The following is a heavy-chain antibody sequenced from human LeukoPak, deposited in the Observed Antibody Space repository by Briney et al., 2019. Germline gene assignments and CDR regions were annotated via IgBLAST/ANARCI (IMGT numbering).Heavy chain of an antibody. D-gene: IGHD2-15*01. CDR3: ARGSPEKPSGGSCYDY. V-gene: IGHV4-34*01. Sequence: PSETLSLTCAVYGGSFTGYYWSWIRQRPGKGRRWSGEINHSGSTKYNPSLKSRVTISVATSKNQFSLKLSSVTAADTAVYYCARGSPEKPSGGSCYDYWGQGTLVTVSS. CDR2: INHSGST. J-gene: IGHJ4*02. CDR1: GGSFTGYY.